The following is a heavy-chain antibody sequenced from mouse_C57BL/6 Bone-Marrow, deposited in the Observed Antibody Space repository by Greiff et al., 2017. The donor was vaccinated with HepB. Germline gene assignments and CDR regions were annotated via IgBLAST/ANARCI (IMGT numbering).Heavy chain of an antibody. CDR2: ISYDGSN. J-gene: IGHJ2*01. CDR1: GYSITSGYY. V-gene: IGHV3-6*01. Sequence: EVKLVESGPGLVKPSQSLSLTCSVTGYSITSGYYWNWIRQFPGNKLEWMGYISYDGSNNYNPSLKNRISITRDTSKNQFFLKLNSVTTEDTATYYCARLITTVVWGQGTTLTVSS. CDR3: ARLITTVV. D-gene: IGHD1-1*01.